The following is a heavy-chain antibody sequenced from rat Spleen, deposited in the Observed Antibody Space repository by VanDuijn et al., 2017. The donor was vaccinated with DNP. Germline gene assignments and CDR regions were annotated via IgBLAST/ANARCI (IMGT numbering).Heavy chain of an antibody. Sequence: EVHLVESGGGLVQPGRSLKISCAASGFTFSDYDMAWVRQAPTKGLEWVAAINTDGVVTYYRRSVRGRFTVSRDNRKSFLYLQMDSLRSEDTATYYCAKPWFGGFDYWGHGVMVTVSS. J-gene: IGHJ2*01. CDR2: INTDGVVT. CDR3: AKPWFGGFDY. V-gene: IGHV5-25*01. CDR1: GFTFSDYD. D-gene: IGHD1-12*03.